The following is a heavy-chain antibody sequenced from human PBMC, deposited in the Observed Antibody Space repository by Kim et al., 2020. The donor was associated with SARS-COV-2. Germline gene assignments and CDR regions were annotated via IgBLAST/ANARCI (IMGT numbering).Heavy chain of an antibody. CDR2: ILRSGGNT. V-gene: IGHV3-23*01. J-gene: IGHJ4*02. CDR1: GVSFTEND. D-gene: IGHD3-16*01. Sequence: GGSLRLSCVTSGVSFTENDMSWVRQAPGKGLEWVATILRSGGNTYYADSVKGRFTISRDTSRSILYLQMNSLTADDTALYYCEGGGPSLDSLGPGTQVTVSS. CDR3: EGGGPSLDS.